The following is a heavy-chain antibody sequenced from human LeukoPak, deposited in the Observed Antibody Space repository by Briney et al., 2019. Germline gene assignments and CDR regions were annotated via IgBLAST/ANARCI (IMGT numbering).Heavy chain of an antibody. V-gene: IGHV4-59*01. CDR3: ARDGKGFDI. D-gene: IGHD1-1*01. Sequence: SETLSLTCTVSGGSINNYYWSWIRQPPGKGLEWIGCIYSSGSTNYNPSLKSRVTISVDTSKNHFSLRLKSMTAADTAVYYCARDGKGFDIWGQGTMVTVSS. CDR1: GGSINNYY. CDR2: IYSSGST. J-gene: IGHJ3*02.